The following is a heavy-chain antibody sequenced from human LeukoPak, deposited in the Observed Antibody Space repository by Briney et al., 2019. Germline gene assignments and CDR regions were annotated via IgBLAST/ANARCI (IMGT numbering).Heavy chain of an antibody. D-gene: IGHD3-10*02. J-gene: IGHJ6*04. CDR3: AELGVTMIGGV. CDR1: GFTFSSYD. V-gene: IGHV3-13*01. CDR2: IGTAGDT. Sequence: GGSLRLSCAASGFTFSSYDMHWVRQATGKGLEWVSAIGTAGDTYYPGSVKGRFTISRDNAKNSLYLQMNSLRAEDTAVYYCAELGVTMIGGVWGKGTTVTISS.